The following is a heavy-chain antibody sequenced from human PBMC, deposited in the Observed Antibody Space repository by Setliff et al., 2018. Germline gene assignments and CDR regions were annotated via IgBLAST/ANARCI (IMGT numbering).Heavy chain of an antibody. CDR3: ARHRVAAHSDY. CDR2: VFYSGSA. D-gene: IGHD6-6*01. J-gene: IGHJ4*02. CDR1: GGSISRSSCY. Sequence: SETLSLTCTVSGGSISRSSCYWGWVRQPPGKGLEWIGSVFYSGSAYYNPSLKSRVAVSVDTSKNQFSLTLSSVTAADTAVYFCARHRVAAHSDYWGQGALVTVSS. V-gene: IGHV4-39*01.